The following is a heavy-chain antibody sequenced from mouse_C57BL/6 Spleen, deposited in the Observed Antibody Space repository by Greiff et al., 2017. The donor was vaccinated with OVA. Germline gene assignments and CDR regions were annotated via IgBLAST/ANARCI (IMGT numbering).Heavy chain of an antibody. V-gene: IGHV14-2*01. D-gene: IGHD3-2*01. CDR2: IDPEDGEP. CDR3: AKTPGDYFDY. J-gene: IGHJ2*01. Sequence: VQLQQSGAELVKPGASVKLSCTASGFNIKDYYMHWVKQRTEQGLEWIGRIDPEDGEPKSAPKFQGKATITAETSSNTAYLQLSSLTSEDTAVYYCAKTPGDYFDYWGQGTTLTVSS. CDR1: GFNIKDYY.